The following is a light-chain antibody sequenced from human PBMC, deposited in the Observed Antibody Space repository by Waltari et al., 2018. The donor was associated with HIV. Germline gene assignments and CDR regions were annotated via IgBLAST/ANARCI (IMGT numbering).Light chain of an antibody. V-gene: IGLV2-8*01. CDR3: SSYTDFNTPHV. CDR2: EVN. CDR1: STDISGYDY. Sequence: QSALTQPPSASGSLGQSVTISCTGTSTDISGYDYVSWYKQHPGKAPKLLIYEVNKRPSGVPDRFSASRSDNRASLTVSGLQYEDEAEYYCSSYTDFNTPHVFGTGTKVTVL. J-gene: IGLJ1*01.